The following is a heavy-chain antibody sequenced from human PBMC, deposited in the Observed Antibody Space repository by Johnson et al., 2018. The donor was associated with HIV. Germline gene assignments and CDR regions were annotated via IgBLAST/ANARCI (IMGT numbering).Heavy chain of an antibody. D-gene: IGHD6-13*01. CDR2: ISWNSGSI. V-gene: IGHV3-9*01. J-gene: IGHJ3*02. CDR3: AKRGAAARDAFDI. Sequence: VQLVESGGGVVQPGRSLRLSCAASGFTFSSYAMHWVRQAPGKGLEWVSGISWNSGSIDYADSVKGRFTISRDNAKNSLYLQMNSLRAEDTAVYYCAKRGAAARDAFDIWGQGTMVTVSS. CDR1: GFTFSSYA.